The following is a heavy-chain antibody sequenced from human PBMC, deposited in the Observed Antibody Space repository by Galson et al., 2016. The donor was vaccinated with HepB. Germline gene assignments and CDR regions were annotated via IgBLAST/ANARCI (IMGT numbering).Heavy chain of an antibody. J-gene: IGHJ6*02. CDR1: GGTFSRYA. CDR3: ARVPCSVDCYAGSYSYGLDV. V-gene: IGHV1-69*06. CDR2: IIPVYGRP. Sequence: SVKVSCKASGGTFSRYAISWVRQAPGQGLEWMGAIIPVYGRPNYAQTFQGRVTITADTSTSKAYMELSSLRSNDTAVYYCARVPCSVDCYAGSYSYGLDVWCQGTTVTGTS. D-gene: IGHD2-21*02.